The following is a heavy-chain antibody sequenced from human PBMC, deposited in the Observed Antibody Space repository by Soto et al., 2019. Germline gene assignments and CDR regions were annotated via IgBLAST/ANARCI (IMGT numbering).Heavy chain of an antibody. CDR2: IYYSGST. Sequence: QTLSLTCTVSGGSIRSCDYYWRGIRQPPGKGLEWIGYIYYSGSTYYNPSLKSRVTISVDTSKNQFYLKLSSVTAADTAVYYCARPVHRSGWSPESFQHSGQGTLVTLSS. D-gene: IGHD6-19*01. CDR3: ARPVHRSGWSPESFQH. CDR1: GGSIRSCDYY. J-gene: IGHJ1*01. V-gene: IGHV4-30-4*01.